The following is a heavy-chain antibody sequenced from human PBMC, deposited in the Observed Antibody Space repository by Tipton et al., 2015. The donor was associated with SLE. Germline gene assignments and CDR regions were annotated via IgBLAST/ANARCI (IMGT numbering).Heavy chain of an antibody. V-gene: IGHV4-59*01. CDR3: ARVLPGEQQLVPWAFDI. D-gene: IGHD6-13*01. CDR1: GGSISSYY. Sequence: TLSLTCTVSGGSISSYYWSWIRQLPGKGLEWIGYIYYSGSTNYNPSLKSRVTISVDTSKNQFSLKLSSVTAADTAVYYCARVLPGEQQLVPWAFDIWGQGTMVTVSS. CDR2: IYYSGST. J-gene: IGHJ3*02.